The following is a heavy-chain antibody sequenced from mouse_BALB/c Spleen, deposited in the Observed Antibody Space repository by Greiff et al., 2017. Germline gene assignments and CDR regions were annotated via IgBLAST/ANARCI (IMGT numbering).Heavy chain of an antibody. CDR2: ISSGGSYT. D-gene: IGHD2-2*01. CDR3: ARHGRYYGYEGYFDV. V-gene: IGHV5-6*01. J-gene: IGHJ1*01. CDR1: GFTFSSYG. Sequence: EVQVVESGGDLVKPGGSLKLSCAASGFTFSSYGMSWVRQTPDKRLEWVATISSGGSYTYYPDSVKGRFTISRDNAKNTLYLQMSSLKSEDTAMYYCARHGRYYGYEGYFDVWGAGTTVTVSS.